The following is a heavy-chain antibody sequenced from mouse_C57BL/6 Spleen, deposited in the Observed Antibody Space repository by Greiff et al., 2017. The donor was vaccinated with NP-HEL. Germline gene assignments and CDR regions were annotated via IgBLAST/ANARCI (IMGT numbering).Heavy chain of an antibody. CDR2: IYPGDGDT. Sequence: QVQLKQSGPELVKPGASVKISCKASGYAFSSSWMNWVKQRPGKGLEWIGRIYPGDGDTNYNGKFKGKATLTADKSSSTAYMQLSSLTSEDSAVYFCARFPLYYGSSYLDYWGQGTTLTVAS. D-gene: IGHD1-1*01. V-gene: IGHV1-82*01. CDR3: ARFPLYYGSSYLDY. J-gene: IGHJ2*01. CDR1: GYAFSSSW.